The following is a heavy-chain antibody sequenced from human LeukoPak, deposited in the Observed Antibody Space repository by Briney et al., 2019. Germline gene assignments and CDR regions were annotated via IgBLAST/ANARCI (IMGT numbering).Heavy chain of an antibody. J-gene: IGHJ6*02. CDR2: INPNSGGT. CDR1: GYTFTGYY. CDR3: ARELSSGSYLSYYGMDV. V-gene: IGHV1-2*04. D-gene: IGHD1-26*01. Sequence: ASVKVSCKASGYTFTGYYMHWVRQAPGQGLEWMGWINPNSGGTNYAQKFQGWVTMTRDTSISTAYMELSRLRSDDTAVYYCARELSSGSYLSYYGMDVWGQGTTVTVSS.